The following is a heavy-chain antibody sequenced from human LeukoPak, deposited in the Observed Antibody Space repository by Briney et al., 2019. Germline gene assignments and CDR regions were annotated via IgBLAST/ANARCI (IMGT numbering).Heavy chain of an antibody. CDR2: ISGDGGST. D-gene: IGHD6-19*01. CDR3: AKDNLPYSSGWYGY. V-gene: IGHV3-43*02. CDR1: GFTFDDYA. Sequence: GGSLRLSCAASGFTFDDYAMHWVRQAPGKGLEWVSRISGDGGSTYYADSLKGRFTISRDNSKNSLYLQMNSLRTEDTALYYCAKDNLPYSSGWYGYWGQGTLVTVSS. J-gene: IGHJ4*02.